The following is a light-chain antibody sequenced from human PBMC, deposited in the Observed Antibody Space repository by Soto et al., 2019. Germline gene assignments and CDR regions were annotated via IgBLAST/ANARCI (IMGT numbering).Light chain of an antibody. CDR1: RSISRT. Sequence: EIVLTQSPDSLSVSPGERATLSCRASRSISRTLAWYQQKSGQPLRLLIYDASTRATGFPARFSGSGSGTEFTLTISSLQSEDFAVYYCQQYNNWPLTFGGGTTVEIK. CDR2: DAS. V-gene: IGKV3D-15*01. CDR3: QQYNNWPLT. J-gene: IGKJ4*01.